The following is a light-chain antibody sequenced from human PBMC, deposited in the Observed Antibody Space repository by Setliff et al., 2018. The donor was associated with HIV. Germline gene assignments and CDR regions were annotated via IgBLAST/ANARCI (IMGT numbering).Light chain of an antibody. Sequence: QSVLTQPRSVSGSPGQSATISCTGTSSDVGGYNYVSWYQQHPGKAPKLMIFDVTERPSGVPDRFSGSKSGNTASLTISGLQAEDEADYYCCSYAGTYTFEVFGTGTKVTVL. J-gene: IGLJ1*01. CDR3: CSYAGTYTFEV. CDR1: SSDVGGYNY. CDR2: DVT. V-gene: IGLV2-11*01.